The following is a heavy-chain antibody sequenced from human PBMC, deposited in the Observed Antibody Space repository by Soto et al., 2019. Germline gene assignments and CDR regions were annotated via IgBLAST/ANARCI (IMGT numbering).Heavy chain of an antibody. CDR1: GYTFTSYA. CDR3: ARDQGGTYYDYVWGSYRPASFDY. J-gene: IGHJ4*02. CDR2: INAGNGNT. Sequence: ASVKVSCKASGYTFTSYAMHWVRQAPGQRLEWMGWINAGNGNTKYSQKFQGRVTITGDTSASTAYMELSSLRSEDTAVYYCARDQGGTYYDYVWGSYRPASFDYWGQGTLVTVSS. V-gene: IGHV1-3*01. D-gene: IGHD3-16*02.